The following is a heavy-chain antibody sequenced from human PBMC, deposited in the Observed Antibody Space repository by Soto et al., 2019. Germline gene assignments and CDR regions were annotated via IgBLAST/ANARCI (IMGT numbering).Heavy chain of an antibody. CDR1: GYSFTSYY. CDR2: IDASGGST. V-gene: IGHV1-46*01. D-gene: IGHD3-16*01. Sequence: QVQLVQSGAEVKKPGASVKVSCKASGYSFTSYYMHWVRQAPGQGLELMGIIDASGGSTSYAQKLQGRVTMTRDTSKTTLYMELSSLRSEDTGVYYCARDYDYVWGDYWGQGTLVTVSS. CDR3: ARDYDYVWGDY. J-gene: IGHJ4*02.